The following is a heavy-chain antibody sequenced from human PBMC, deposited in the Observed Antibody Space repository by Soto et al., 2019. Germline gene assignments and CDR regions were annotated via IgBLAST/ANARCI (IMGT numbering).Heavy chain of an antibody. CDR3: ARDYYDSSGYYSQRAPGWFDP. V-gene: IGHV4-61*01. Sequence: PSETLSLTCTVSGYSISSTSYYWGWIRQPPGKGLEWIGYIYYSGSTNYNPSLKSRVTISVDTSKNQFSLKLSSVTAADTAVYYCARDYYDSSGYYSQRAPGWFDPWGQGTLVTVSS. CDR2: IYYSGST. CDR1: GYSISSTSYY. J-gene: IGHJ5*02. D-gene: IGHD3-22*01.